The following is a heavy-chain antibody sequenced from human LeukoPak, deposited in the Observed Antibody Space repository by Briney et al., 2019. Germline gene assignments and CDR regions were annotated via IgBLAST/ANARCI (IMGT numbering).Heavy chain of an antibody. V-gene: IGHV3-7*01. D-gene: IGHD6-19*01. CDR3: VRQAGVS. CDR1: GFSISNYW. J-gene: IGHJ5*02. Sequence: GGSLRLSCAVSGFSISNYWMTWVRQAPGKGLEWVANIKGDGSERYYVDSVKGRFTISRDNAKNSLYLQMNSLRAEDTAVYYCVRQAGVSWGQGALVTVSS. CDR2: IKGDGSER.